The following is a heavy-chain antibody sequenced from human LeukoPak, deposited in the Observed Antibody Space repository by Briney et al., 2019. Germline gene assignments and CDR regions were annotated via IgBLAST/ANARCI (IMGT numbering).Heavy chain of an antibody. Sequence: ASVKISCKASGYTFTGYYMHWVRQAPGQGLEWMGWINPNSGGTNYAQKFQGRVTMTRDTSISTAYMELSRLRSDDTAVYYCASLGYCSGGSCYPPFDYWGQGTLVTVSS. D-gene: IGHD2-15*01. CDR2: INPNSGGT. CDR3: ASLGYCSGGSCYPPFDY. J-gene: IGHJ4*02. CDR1: GYTFTGYY. V-gene: IGHV1-2*02.